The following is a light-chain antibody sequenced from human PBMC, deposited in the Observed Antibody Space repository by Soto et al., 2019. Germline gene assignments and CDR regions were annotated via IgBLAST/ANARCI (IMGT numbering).Light chain of an antibody. V-gene: IGKV3-15*01. CDR3: PHYNNRPLT. CDR2: GAS. CDR1: QSVGSD. J-gene: IGKJ4*01. Sequence: EIVMTQSPATLSVSPGERATLSCRASQSVGSDLAWYQHKPGQAPRLLIYGASTRATGIPVRFSGGGSGTEFTLTISSLQSEGFAVYDCPHYNNRPLTFGGGTKVDIK.